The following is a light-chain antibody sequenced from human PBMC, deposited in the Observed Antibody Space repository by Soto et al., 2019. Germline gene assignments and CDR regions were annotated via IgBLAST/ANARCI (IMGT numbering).Light chain of an antibody. Sequence: QSALTQPASVSGSPGQSITISCTGTSSDVGSHNLVSWYQQHPGKAPKFIIYEGTKRPSGVSNRFSGSKSGNTASLTISGLQAEXEADYYCCSYAGSTTFVMFGGGTKLTVL. CDR2: EGT. V-gene: IGLV2-23*03. CDR3: CSYAGSTTFVM. CDR1: SSDVGSHNL. J-gene: IGLJ3*02.